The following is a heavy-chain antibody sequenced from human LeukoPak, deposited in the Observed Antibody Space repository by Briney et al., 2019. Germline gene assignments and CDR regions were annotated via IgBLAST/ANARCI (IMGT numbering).Heavy chain of an antibody. J-gene: IGHJ4*02. CDR2: IYYSGST. CDR1: GGSISSYY. V-gene: IGHV4-59*12. CDR3: ARDPRYFDSNTGLGY. Sequence: PSETLSLTCTVSGGSISSYYWSWIRQPPGKGLEWIGYIYYSGSTNYNPSLKSRVTISVDTSKNQFSLKLSSVTAADTAVYYCARDPRYFDSNTGLGYWGQGTLVTVSS. D-gene: IGHD3-9*01.